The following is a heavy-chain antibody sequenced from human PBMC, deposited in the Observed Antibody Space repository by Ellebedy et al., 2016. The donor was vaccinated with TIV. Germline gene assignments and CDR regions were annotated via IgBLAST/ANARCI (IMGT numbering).Heavy chain of an antibody. J-gene: IGHJ4*02. CDR2: STTESTSYTS. V-gene: IGHV3-72*01. D-gene: IGHD3-16*01. CDR3: AANLWGTPY. CDR1: GSTFSSHF. Sequence: GESLKISCAASGSTFSSHFMDWLRQAPGKGLEWVGRSTTESTSYTSEYAASVKGRFTISRDDSKNSIYLQMNSLTTEDTAVYYCAANLWGTPYWGQGTLVTVSS.